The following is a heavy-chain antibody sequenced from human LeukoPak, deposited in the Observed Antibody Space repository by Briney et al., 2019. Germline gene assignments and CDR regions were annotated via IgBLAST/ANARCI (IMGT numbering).Heavy chain of an antibody. CDR2: ISSDGSST. CDR3: ARDQRVTGRPDIDY. CDR1: GFTFRNHW. V-gene: IGHV3-74*03. J-gene: IGHJ4*02. Sequence: PGGSLRLSCAASGFTFRNHWMHWVRQTPGKGLVWVSRISSDGSSTTYADFVKGRFTISRDNAKNTLYLQMNNLRAEDTAMYYCARDQRVTGRPDIDYWGQGTLVIVSS. D-gene: IGHD6-6*01.